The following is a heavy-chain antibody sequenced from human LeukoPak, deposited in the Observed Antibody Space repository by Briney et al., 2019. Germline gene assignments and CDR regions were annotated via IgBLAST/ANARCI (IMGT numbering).Heavy chain of an antibody. CDR2: IYCSGST. CDR1: GGSISSSSYY. Sequence: SETLSLTCTVSGGSISSSSYYWGWLRQPPGRGRDGFGSIYCSGSTYYSPTIKSRFTISVDTCKDPFSLKLSSVTAADTAVYYCARTVRLRGVIVVVPAFPFDPWGQGTLVTVSS. CDR3: ARTVRLRGVIVVVPAFPFDP. J-gene: IGHJ5*02. D-gene: IGHD2-2*01. V-gene: IGHV4-39*07.